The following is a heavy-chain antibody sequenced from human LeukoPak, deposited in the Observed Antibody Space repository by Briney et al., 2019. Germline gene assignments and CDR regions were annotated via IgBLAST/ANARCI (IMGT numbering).Heavy chain of an antibody. D-gene: IGHD3-10*01. J-gene: IGHJ5*02. CDR1: GGSISGYF. Sequence: SETLSLTCTVSGGSISGYFWSWIRQPPGKGLEWMGFIHYSGSTNYNPSLKSRVPISLDTSKDQFSLKLSSVTAADTAVYYCARYGARNYHPYESWGQGTLVTVS. V-gene: IGHV4-59*08. CDR3: ARYGARNYHPYES. CDR2: IHYSGST.